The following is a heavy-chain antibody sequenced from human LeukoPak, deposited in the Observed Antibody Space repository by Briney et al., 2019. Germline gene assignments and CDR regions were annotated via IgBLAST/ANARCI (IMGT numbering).Heavy chain of an antibody. CDR1: GFTFSSYE. Sequence: PGGSLRLSCAASGFTFSSYEMNWVRQAPGKGLEWVSYISSSGSTIYYADPVKGRFTISRDNAKNSLYLQMNSLRAEDTAVYYCARAHDSSGYPITDYWGQGTLVTVSS. CDR3: ARAHDSSGYPITDY. V-gene: IGHV3-48*03. J-gene: IGHJ4*02. D-gene: IGHD3-22*01. CDR2: ISSSGSTI.